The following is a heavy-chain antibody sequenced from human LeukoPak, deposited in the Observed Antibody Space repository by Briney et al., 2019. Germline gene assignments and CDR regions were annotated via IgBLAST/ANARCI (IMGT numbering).Heavy chain of an antibody. J-gene: IGHJ5*02. CDR3: ARAGDFWSGYSIRFDP. CDR2: IYHSGST. Sequence: SETLSLTCTVSGYSISSGYYWGWIRQPPGKGLEWIGSIYHSGSTYYNPSLKSRVTISVDTSKNQFSLKLSSVTAADTAVYYCARAGDFWSGYSIRFDPWGQGTLVTVSS. CDR1: GYSISSGYY. V-gene: IGHV4-38-2*02. D-gene: IGHD3-3*01.